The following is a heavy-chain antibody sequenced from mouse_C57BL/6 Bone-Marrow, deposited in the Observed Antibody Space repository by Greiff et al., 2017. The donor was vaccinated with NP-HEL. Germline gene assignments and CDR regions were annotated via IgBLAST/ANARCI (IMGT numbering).Heavy chain of an antibody. D-gene: IGHD2-1*01. CDR3: ARDLLGYFDY. CDR2: SRNKANDYTT. Sequence: DVMLVESGGGLVQSGRSLRLSCATSGFTFSDFYMEWVRQAPGKGLEWIAASRNKANDYTTEYSASVKGRFIVSRDTSQSILYLQMNALRAEDTAIYYCARDLLGYFDYWGQGTTLTVSS. J-gene: IGHJ2*01. CDR1: GFTFSDFY. V-gene: IGHV7-1*01.